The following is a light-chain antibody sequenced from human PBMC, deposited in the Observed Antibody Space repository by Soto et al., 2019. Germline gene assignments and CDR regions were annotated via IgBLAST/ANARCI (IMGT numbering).Light chain of an antibody. Sequence: EIVLTQSPATLSLSPGERATLSCRASQSIGTSLGWYQQKRGQAPRLLIYDASNRATGIPARFSGSGSGTDFTLTISSLEPEDFAVYYCQQCSHWPVTFGGGTKVEIK. CDR3: QQCSHWPVT. V-gene: IGKV3-11*01. J-gene: IGKJ4*01. CDR1: QSIGTS. CDR2: DAS.